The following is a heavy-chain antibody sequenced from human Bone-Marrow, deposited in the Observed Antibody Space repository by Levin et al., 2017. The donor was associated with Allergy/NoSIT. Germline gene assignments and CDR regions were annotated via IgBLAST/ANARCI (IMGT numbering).Heavy chain of an antibody. V-gene: IGHV3-23*01. Sequence: PGGSLRLSCAASGFSLNTYAMSWVRQAPGKGLEWVSVISGNGGRTSYADSVKGRFTISRDYSKNTLYLQMNSLEVEDTAVYYCAKLGYPASGYLPHTYFDFWGQGTLVTVSS. J-gene: IGHJ4*02. CDR2: ISGNGGRT. D-gene: IGHD2-21*01. CDR3: AKLGYPASGYLPHTYFDF. CDR1: GFSLNTYA.